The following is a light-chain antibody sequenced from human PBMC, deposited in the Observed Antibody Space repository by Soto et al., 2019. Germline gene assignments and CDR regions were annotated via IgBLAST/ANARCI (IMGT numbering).Light chain of an antibody. Sequence: QSALTQPRSVSGSPGQSVTISCTGTSSDVGAYNCVSWYQQHPGKAPKLMIYDVSKRPSGVPDRFSGSKSGNTASLIISGLQAEDEAEYYCCSYAGSNTHVVFGGGTKLTVL. CDR3: CSYAGSNTHVV. J-gene: IGLJ2*01. V-gene: IGLV2-11*01. CDR2: DVS. CDR1: SSDVGAYNC.